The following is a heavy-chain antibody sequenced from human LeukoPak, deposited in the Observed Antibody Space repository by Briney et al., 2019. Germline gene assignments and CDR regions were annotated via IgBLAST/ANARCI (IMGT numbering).Heavy chain of an antibody. V-gene: IGHV7-4-1*02. CDR3: ARGRDCSGCSCYSDY. J-gene: IGHJ4*02. Sequence: ASVKVSCKPSGYSFITYALNWVRQTPGQGLEWTGWIHTNTGKPTYAQDFTGRFVFSLDTSVRTAYLQINSLKAEDTAVYYCARGRDCSGCSCYSDYWGQGTLVTVSS. CDR2: IHTNTGKP. D-gene: IGHD2-15*01. CDR1: GYSFITYA.